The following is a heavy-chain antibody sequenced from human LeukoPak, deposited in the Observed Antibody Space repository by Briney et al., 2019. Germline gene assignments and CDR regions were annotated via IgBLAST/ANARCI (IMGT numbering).Heavy chain of an antibody. V-gene: IGHV3-30-3*01. CDR1: GFTFSSYD. CDR3: ARGFSYTLYCFDY. J-gene: IGHJ4*02. Sequence: PGGSLRLSCAASGFTFSSYDMHWVRQAPGKGPEWVAVISHDGSNKYHADSVKGRFTISRDNSKNTLYLEMNSLRVEDTAVYYCARGFSYTLYCFDYWGQGALVTVSS. D-gene: IGHD2-2*02. CDR2: ISHDGSNK.